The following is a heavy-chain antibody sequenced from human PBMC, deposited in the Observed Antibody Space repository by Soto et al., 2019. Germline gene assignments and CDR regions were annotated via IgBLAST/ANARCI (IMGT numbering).Heavy chain of an antibody. Sequence: QVQLVQSGAEVKKPGSSVKVSCKASGGTFSSYTIGWVRQAPGQGLEWMGRIIPILGIANYAQKFQGRVTITADKSTSTAYMELSSLRSEDTAVYYCARCHYDSSGFGYYYYGMDVWGQGTTVTVSS. V-gene: IGHV1-69*02. CDR1: GGTFSSYT. J-gene: IGHJ6*02. CDR3: ARCHYDSSGFGYYYYGMDV. D-gene: IGHD3-22*01. CDR2: IIPILGIA.